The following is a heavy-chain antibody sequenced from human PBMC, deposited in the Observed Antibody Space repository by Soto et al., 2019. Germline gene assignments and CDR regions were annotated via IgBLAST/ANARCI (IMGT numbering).Heavy chain of an antibody. CDR3: ARVFAERSPPDAFYI. V-gene: IGHV4-4*02. Sequence: QVQLQESGPGLVKPSGTLSLTCTVSSGSISSNWWSWVRQPPGKGLELVGEISHSGSTNYNPSLKSRVTISVDKSKNQFSLKLSSVTAADTAVYYCARVFAERSPPDAFYIWGQGTMVTVSS. D-gene: IGHD1-1*01. CDR1: SGSISSNW. J-gene: IGHJ3*02. CDR2: ISHSGST.